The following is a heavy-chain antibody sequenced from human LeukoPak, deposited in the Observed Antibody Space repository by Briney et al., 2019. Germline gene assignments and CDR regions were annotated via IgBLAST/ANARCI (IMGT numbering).Heavy chain of an antibody. J-gene: IGHJ3*02. V-gene: IGHV3-21*01. D-gene: IGHD1-26*01. CDR3: ASTGGATDAFDI. CDR1: GGSISSSSYS. Sequence: ETLSLTCTVSGGSISSSSYSWGWIRQPPGKGLEWVSSISSSSSYIYYADSVKGRFTVSRDNAKNSLYLQMNSLRAEDTAVYDWASTGGATDAFDIWGQGTMVTFSS. CDR2: ISSSSSYI.